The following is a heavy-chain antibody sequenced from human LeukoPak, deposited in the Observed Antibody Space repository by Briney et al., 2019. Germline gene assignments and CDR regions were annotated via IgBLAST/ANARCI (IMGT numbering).Heavy chain of an antibody. V-gene: IGHV4-34*01. Sequence: SETLSLTCAVYGGPFSGYYWSWIRQPPGKGLEWIGEINHSGSTNYNPSLKSRVTISVDTSKNQFSLKLSSVTAADTAVYYCARLMYSRGYFDYWGQGTLVTVSS. CDR2: INHSGST. CDR3: ARLMYSRGYFDY. J-gene: IGHJ4*02. D-gene: IGHD2-21*01. CDR1: GGPFSGYY.